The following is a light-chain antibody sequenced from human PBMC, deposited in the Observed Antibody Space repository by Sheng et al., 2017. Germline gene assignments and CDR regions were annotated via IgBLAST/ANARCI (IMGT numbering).Light chain of an antibody. Sequence: EIVLTQSPGTLSSSPGERATLSCRASESVSTNYLAWYQQKPGQPPRLLIYAASSRATGIPDRFSGSGSGTDFILTITRLEPEDFAVYYCQQYNNWLEISTFGPGTKVDI. CDR1: ESVSTNY. CDR3: QQYNNWLEIST. CDR2: AAS. J-gene: IGKJ3*01. V-gene: IGKV3-20*01.